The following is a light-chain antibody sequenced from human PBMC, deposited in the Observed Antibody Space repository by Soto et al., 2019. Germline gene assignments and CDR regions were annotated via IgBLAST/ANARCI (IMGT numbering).Light chain of an antibody. CDR3: QQSGSSFYT. CDR2: GAS. CDR1: QSVSSAY. J-gene: IGKJ2*01. V-gene: IGKV3-20*01. Sequence: EIVLTQSPGTLSLSPGERATLSCRASQSVSSAYLAWYQQIPGQAPMLLIYGASSRATGIPDRFSGSGSGTDFTLTISGLEPEDVAVYYCQQSGSSFYTFGQGTKLEIK.